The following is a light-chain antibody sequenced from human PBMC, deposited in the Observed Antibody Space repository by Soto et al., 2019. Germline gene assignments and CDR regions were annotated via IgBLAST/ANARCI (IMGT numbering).Light chain of an antibody. V-gene: IGKV1-5*01. CDR3: QRYNKYSIT. CDR1: QSVGTW. CDR2: DAS. Sequence: DVHMTQSPSTLSASVGGRVPITCRASQSVGTWVAWYQQKPGKAPKLLVYDASNLESGVPSRFSGSGSGTEFILTINSLQTDDFATYYCQRYNKYSITFGQGTRLAI. J-gene: IGKJ5*01.